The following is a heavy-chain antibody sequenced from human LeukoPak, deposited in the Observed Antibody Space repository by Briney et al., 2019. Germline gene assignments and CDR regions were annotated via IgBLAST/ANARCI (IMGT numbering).Heavy chain of an antibody. D-gene: IGHD3-3*01. CDR3: ARVPQYYDFWSGYSF. CDR2: ISYDGSNK. V-gene: IGHV3-30-3*01. Sequence: GGSLRLSCAASGFTFSSYAMHWVRQAPGKGLEWVAVISYDGSNKYYADSVKGRFTISRDNAKNSLYLQMNSLRAEDTAVYYCARVPQYYDFWSGYSFGGQGTLVTVSS. CDR1: GFTFSSYA. J-gene: IGHJ4*02.